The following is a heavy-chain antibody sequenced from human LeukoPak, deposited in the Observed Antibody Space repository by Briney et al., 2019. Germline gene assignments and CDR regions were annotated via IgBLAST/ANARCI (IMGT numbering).Heavy chain of an antibody. D-gene: IGHD2-15*01. CDR3: ARDGGYCSGGSCRDFDY. J-gene: IGHJ4*02. Sequence: ASVKVSCKASGYTFIDHYMHWVRQAPGQGLEWMGRIDPNSGGTNYAQKFQGRVTMTWDTSIGIVYMEVSRLRSDDTAVYYCARDGGYCSGGSCRDFDYWGQGTLVTVSS. V-gene: IGHV1-2*06. CDR1: GYTFIDHY. CDR2: IDPNSGGT.